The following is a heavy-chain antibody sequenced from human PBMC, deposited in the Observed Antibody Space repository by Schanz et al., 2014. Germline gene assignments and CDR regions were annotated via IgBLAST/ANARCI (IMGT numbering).Heavy chain of an antibody. CDR2: ISSNGGST. V-gene: IGHV3-64D*06. D-gene: IGHD1-1*01. J-gene: IGHJ6*01. CDR3: VKDPDKYNWNDVEGMDV. CDR1: GFTFSSYS. Sequence: EVQLVESGGGLVQPGGSLRLSCSASGFTFSSYSMYWVRQAPGKGLEYVSVISSNGGSTDFADSVKGRFTISRDNFKNTLFLQMNSLRAEDTAVYYCVKDPDKYNWNDVEGMDVWGPGTTVTVSS.